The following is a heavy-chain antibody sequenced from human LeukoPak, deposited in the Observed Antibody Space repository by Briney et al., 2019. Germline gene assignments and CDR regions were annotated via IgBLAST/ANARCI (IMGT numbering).Heavy chain of an antibody. V-gene: IGHV3-66*01. CDR3: ARGATAAAFDI. CDR2: IYSGGST. D-gene: IGHD5-18*01. CDR1: GFTFSSNY. Sequence: GGSLRLSCAASGFTFSSNYMSWVRQAPGKGLEWVSVIYSGGSTYYADSVKGRFTISRDNSKNTLYLQMNSLRAEDTAVYYCARGATAAAFDIWGQGTMVTVSS. J-gene: IGHJ3*02.